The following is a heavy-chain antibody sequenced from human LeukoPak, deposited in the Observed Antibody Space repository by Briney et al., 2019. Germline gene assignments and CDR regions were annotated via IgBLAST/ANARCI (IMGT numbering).Heavy chain of an antibody. V-gene: IGHV3-21*01. CDR1: GFTFSSHS. CDR3: ARGMATIIAAAFDI. Sequence: TGGSLRLSCAASGFTFSSHSANWVRQAPGKGLEWVSSISSSGSYTYYADSMKGRFTISRDNAKNSLYLQMNSLRAEDTAVYYCARGMATIIAAAFDIWGQGTMVTVSS. CDR2: ISSSGSYT. J-gene: IGHJ3*02. D-gene: IGHD5-24*01.